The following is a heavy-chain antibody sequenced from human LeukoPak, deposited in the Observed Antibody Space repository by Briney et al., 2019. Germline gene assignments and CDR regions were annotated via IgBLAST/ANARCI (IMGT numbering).Heavy chain of an antibody. J-gene: IGHJ6*02. V-gene: IGHV3-23*01. Sequence: GGSLRLSCAASGFTFSAYAMTWVRQAPGKGLEWVSSIGSDNKSHYSESVKGRFAISRDNSKGIVFLQLNSLRAEDTALYYCARDLHYYVAMAVWGQGTTVYVSS. CDR2: IGSDNKS. CDR3: ARDLHYYVAMAV. CDR1: GFTFSAYA. D-gene: IGHD3-10*02.